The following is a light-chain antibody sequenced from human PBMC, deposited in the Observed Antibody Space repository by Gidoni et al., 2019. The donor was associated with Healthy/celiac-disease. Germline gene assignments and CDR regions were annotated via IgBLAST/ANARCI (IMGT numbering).Light chain of an antibody. Sequence: EIVMTQSPATLSVSPGERATLSCRASQSVSSNLAWYQQKPGQAPRLLLYGASTRATGIPARFSGSGSGTEFTLTISSLQSEDFAVYYCQQYNNWRALTFGGGTKVEIK. V-gene: IGKV3-15*01. CDR3: QQYNNWRALT. CDR1: QSVSSN. CDR2: GAS. J-gene: IGKJ4*01.